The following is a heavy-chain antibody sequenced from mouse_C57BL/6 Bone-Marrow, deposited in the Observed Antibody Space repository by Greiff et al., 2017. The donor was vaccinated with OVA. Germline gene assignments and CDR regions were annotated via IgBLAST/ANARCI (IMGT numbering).Heavy chain of an antibody. D-gene: IGHD2-1*01. J-gene: IGHJ1*03. CDR2: SRNKANDYTT. Sequence: EVMLVESGGGLVQSGRSLRLSCATSGFTFSDFYMEWVRQAPGKGLEWIAASRNKANDYTTEYSASVKGRFIVSRDTSQSILYLQMNALRAEDTAIYYCARDAFYGNYGGKPHWYFDVWGTGTTVTVSS. CDR1: GFTFSDFY. V-gene: IGHV7-1*01. CDR3: ARDAFYGNYGGKPHWYFDV.